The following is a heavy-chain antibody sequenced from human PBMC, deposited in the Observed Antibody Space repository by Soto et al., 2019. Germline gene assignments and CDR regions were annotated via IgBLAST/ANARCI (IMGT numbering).Heavy chain of an antibody. V-gene: IGHV1-69*13. J-gene: IGHJ4*02. CDR3: AAGGSWARLDN. CDR1: GGTLNNYA. D-gene: IGHD6-13*01. Sequence: ASVKVSCKVSGGTLNNYAISWVRQAPGQGLEWMGGIITAFGPGVYAQKFQGRVTITADESTKTAYMDLNSLTSEDTAVYYCAAGGSWARLDNWGQGTQVTVSS. CDR2: IITAFGPG.